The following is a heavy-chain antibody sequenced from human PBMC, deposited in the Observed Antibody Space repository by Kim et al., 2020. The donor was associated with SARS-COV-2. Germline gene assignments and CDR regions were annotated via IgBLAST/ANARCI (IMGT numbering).Heavy chain of an antibody. Sequence: GGSLRLSCAASGFTFRNSAMSWVRQAPGKGLEWVSGIFGGGSGTYYADSVKGRFTISRDNSKNILYLQMNNLRAEDTAVYYCAKHLHVTRVTFYWYFDLWGRGTLVAVSS. J-gene: IGHJ2*01. D-gene: IGHD2-21*02. V-gene: IGHV3-23*03. CDR2: IFGGGSGT. CDR1: GFTFRNSA. CDR3: AKHLHVTRVTFYWYFDL.